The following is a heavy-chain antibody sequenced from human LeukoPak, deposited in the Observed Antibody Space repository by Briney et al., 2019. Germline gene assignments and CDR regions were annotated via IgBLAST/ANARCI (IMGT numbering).Heavy chain of an antibody. Sequence: GGSLRLSCAASGFTFSTFAMNWVRQAPGKGLEGVSVISGSCVTTYYADSVKGRLTISRDNSKNTLYLKMNRLGAEEPAVYYYAKDLGVSVAGYYYYYYMDVWGKGTTVTVSS. V-gene: IGHV3-23*01. D-gene: IGHD6-19*01. CDR2: ISGSCVTT. CDR3: AKDLGVSVAGYYYYYYMDV. CDR1: GFTFSTFA. J-gene: IGHJ6*03.